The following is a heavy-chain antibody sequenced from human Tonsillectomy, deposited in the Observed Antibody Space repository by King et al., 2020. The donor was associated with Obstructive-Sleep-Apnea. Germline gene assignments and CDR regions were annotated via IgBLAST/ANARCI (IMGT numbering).Heavy chain of an antibody. CDR3: ARENGDYVDY. V-gene: IGHV3-30*01. CDR1: GFNFRSYA. D-gene: IGHD4-17*01. J-gene: IGHJ4*02. CDR2: ISYDGSNE. Sequence: VQLVESGGGVVQPGRSLRLSSAASGFNFRSYAMHWVRQAPGKGLNWVALISYDGSNEYYADSLRGRFTISRDNSKNTLFLQLNSLRAEDTAVYYCARENGDYVDYWGQGTLLTVSS.